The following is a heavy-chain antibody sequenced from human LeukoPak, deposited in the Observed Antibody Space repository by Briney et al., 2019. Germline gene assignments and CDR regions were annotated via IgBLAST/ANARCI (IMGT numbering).Heavy chain of an antibody. V-gene: IGHV1-46*01. CDR3: ARDRDIVVVPAAGGEGFDP. D-gene: IGHD2-2*01. CDR1: GYTFTSYY. J-gene: IGHJ5*02. Sequence: ASVKVSCKASGYTFTSYYMHWVRQAPGQGLEWMGIINPSGGSTSYAQKFRGRVTMTRDTSTSTVYMELSSLRSEDTAVYYCARDRDIVVVPAAGGEGFDPWGQGTLVTVSS. CDR2: INPSGGST.